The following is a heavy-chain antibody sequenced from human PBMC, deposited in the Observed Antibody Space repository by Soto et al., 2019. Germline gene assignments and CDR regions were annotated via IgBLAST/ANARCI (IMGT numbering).Heavy chain of an antibody. CDR2: FNPIFGAP. V-gene: IGHV1-69*01. Sequence: QVQLVQSGAEVKKPGSSVKVSCKASGGTFSNSAIYWVRQAPGQGLVWMGGFNPIFGAPYYAQTFQGRVTINADDSTGKVYMDLSSLRSEDTAVYYCAVGNSTTYNGFDPWGQGTLVTVSS. CDR3: AVGNSTTYNGFDP. CDR1: GGTFSNSA. D-gene: IGHD1-7*01. J-gene: IGHJ5*02.